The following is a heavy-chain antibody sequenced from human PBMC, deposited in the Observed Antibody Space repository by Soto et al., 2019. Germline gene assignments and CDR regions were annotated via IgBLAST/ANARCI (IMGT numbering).Heavy chain of an antibody. CDR3: ARDVYYSGRNGLDYYYGMDV. J-gene: IGHJ6*02. D-gene: IGHD1-26*01. CDR2: IGTGGDT. V-gene: IGHV3-13*01. Sequence: EVQLVESGGGLVQPGGSLRLSCAASGFTISTYEMHWVRQATGKGLEWVSGIGTGGDTYYAGSVKGRFIISRENAENSLYLQMDSLRAGDTAVYYCARDVYYSGRNGLDYYYGMDVWGQGTTVTVSS. CDR1: GFTISTYE.